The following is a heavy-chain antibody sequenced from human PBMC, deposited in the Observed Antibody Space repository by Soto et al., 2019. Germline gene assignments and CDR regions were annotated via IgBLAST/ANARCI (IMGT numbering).Heavy chain of an antibody. D-gene: IGHD6-6*01. V-gene: IGHV1-69*13. CDR1: GGTFSSYA. J-gene: IGHJ4*02. Sequence: SVKVSCKASGGTFSSYAISWVRQAPGQGLEWMGGIIPIFGTANYAQKFQGRVTITADESTSTAYMELSSLRSEDTAVYYCARPAMESSSSPYYFDYWGQGTLVTVSS. CDR3: ARPAMESSSSPYYFDY. CDR2: IIPIFGTA.